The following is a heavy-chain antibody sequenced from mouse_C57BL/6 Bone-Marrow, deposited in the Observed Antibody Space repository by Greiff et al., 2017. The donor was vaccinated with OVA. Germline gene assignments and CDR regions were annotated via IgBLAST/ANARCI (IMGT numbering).Heavy chain of an antibody. CDR3: ARGARQLRLGAMDY. D-gene: IGHD3-2*02. CDR1: GYSFTDYN. Sequence: EVQLQQSGPELVKPGASVKISCKASGYSFTDYNMNWVKQSNGKSLEWIGVINPNYGTTSYNQKFKGKATLTVDQSSSTAYMQLNSLTSEDSAVSSCARGARQLRLGAMDYWGQGTSVTVSS. CDR2: INPNYGTT. J-gene: IGHJ4*01. V-gene: IGHV1-39*01.